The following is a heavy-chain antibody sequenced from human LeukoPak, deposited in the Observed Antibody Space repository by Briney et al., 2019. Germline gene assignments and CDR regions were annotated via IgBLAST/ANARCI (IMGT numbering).Heavy chain of an antibody. CDR3: ARPSRWLQYLYFDY. CDR2: IIPIFGTA. J-gene: IGHJ4*02. CDR1: GGTFSSYA. V-gene: IGHV1-69*13. Sequence: SVTVSCTASGGTFSSYAISWVRQAPGQGLEWMGGIIPIFGTANYAQKFQGRVTITADESTSTAYMELSSLRSEDTAVYYCARPSRWLQYLYFDYWGQGTLVTVSS. D-gene: IGHD5-24*01.